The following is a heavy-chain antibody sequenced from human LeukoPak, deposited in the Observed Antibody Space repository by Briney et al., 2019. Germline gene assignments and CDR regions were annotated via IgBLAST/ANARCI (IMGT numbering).Heavy chain of an antibody. CDR1: GFTFSNYW. CDR3: ARDRVDYYDSSGYYGYLDY. J-gene: IGHJ4*02. V-gene: IGHV3-66*01. Sequence: GGSLRLSCAASGFTFSNYWMHWVRQAPGKGLEWVSVIYSGGSTYYADSVKGRFTISRDNSKNTLYLQMNSLRAEDTAVYYCARDRVDYYDSSGYYGYLDYWGQGTLVTVSS. CDR2: IYSGGST. D-gene: IGHD3-22*01.